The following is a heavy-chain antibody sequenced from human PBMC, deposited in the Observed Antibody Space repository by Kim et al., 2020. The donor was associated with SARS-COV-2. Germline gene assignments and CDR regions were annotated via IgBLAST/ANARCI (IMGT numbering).Heavy chain of an antibody. D-gene: IGHD2-2*01. CDR3: ARDGVGYCSSTSCPHFDY. V-gene: IGHV1-46*01. CDR1: GYTFTSYY. J-gene: IGHJ4*02. CDR2: INPSGGST. Sequence: ASVKVSCKASGYTFTSYYMHWVRQAPGQGLEWMGIINPSGGSTSYAQKFQGRVTMTRYTSTSTVYMELSSLRSEDTAVYYCARDGVGYCSSTSCPHFDYWGEGTLVTVSS.